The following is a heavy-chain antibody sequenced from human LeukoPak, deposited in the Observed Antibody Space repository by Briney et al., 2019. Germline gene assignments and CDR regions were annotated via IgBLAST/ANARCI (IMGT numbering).Heavy chain of an antibody. CDR1: GGSFSGYY. V-gene: IGHV4-34*01. CDR2: INHSGST. CDR3: ARGVPRITMVRGARWIWAFDY. Sequence: PSETLSLTCAVYGGSFSGYYWSWIRQPPGKGLEWIGEINHSGSTNYNPSLKSRVTISVDTSKNQFSLKLSSVTAADTAVYYCARGVPRITMVRGARWIWAFDYWGQGTLVTVSS. D-gene: IGHD3-10*01. J-gene: IGHJ4*02.